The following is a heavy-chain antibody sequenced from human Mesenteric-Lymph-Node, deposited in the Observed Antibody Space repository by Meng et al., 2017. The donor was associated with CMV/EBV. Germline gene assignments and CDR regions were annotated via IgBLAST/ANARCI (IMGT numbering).Heavy chain of an antibody. CDR1: GITFSTFW. Sequence: LSCAASGITFSTFWMTWVRQAPGKGLEWVANIKEDGSEKHYVDSVKGRFTISRDNAKSSLYLQMNSLRADDMAVYYCATGDWGGDFWGQGTLVTVSS. D-gene: IGHD2-21*02. J-gene: IGHJ4*02. CDR2: IKEDGSEK. CDR3: ATGDWGGDF. V-gene: IGHV3-7*01.